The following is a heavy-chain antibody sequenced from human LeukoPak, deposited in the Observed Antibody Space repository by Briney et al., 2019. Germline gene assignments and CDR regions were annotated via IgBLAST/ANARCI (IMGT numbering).Heavy chain of an antibody. V-gene: IGHV1-24*01. D-gene: IGHD3-9*01. Sequence: ASVKVSCKVSGYTLTELSMHWVRQAPGKGLEWMGGFDPEDGETIYAQKFQGRVTMTEDTSTDTAYMELRRLRSEDTAVYYCATGPSYDILRDYYYYYGMDVWGQGTTVTVSS. J-gene: IGHJ6*02. CDR3: ATGPSYDILRDYYYYYGMDV. CDR1: GYTLTELS. CDR2: FDPEDGET.